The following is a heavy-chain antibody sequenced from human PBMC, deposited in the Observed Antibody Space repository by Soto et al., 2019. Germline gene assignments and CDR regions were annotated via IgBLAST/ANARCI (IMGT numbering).Heavy chain of an antibody. D-gene: IGHD2-15*01. Sequence: QSGGSLRLSCAASGFSFSTYNMDWVRQAPGKGPEWIAYISTTSFTIYYADSVKGHFTISRDNDRNSLYLEMNSLRDEDTAVYYCARDRCYDGTCYSASDSWGQGTLVTVSS. V-gene: IGHV3-48*02. CDR1: GFSFSTYN. CDR3: ARDRCYDGTCYSASDS. J-gene: IGHJ5*01. CDR2: ISTTSFTI.